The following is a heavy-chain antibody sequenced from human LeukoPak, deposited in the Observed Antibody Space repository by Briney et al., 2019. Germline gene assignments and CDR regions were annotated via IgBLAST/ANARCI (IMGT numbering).Heavy chain of an antibody. V-gene: IGHV3-7*01. CDR2: MNQDGSEK. Sequence: GGSLRLSCAASGFTFSRSWMSWVRQAPGKGLEWVANMNQDGSEKDYVDSVKGRFTITRDNARKSLYLQMSSLRAEDTAVYYCATYSHWVAGDVWGQGTTVTVSS. CDR1: GFTFSRSW. J-gene: IGHJ6*02. CDR3: ATYSHWVAGDV. D-gene: IGHD3-16*01.